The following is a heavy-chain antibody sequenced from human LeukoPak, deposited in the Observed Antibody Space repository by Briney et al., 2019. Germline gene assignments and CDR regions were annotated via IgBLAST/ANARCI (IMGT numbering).Heavy chain of an antibody. Sequence: PGESLRLSCAASGFTFSSYSMNWVRQAPGKGLEWVSSISSSSSYIYYADSVKGRFTISRDNAKNSLYLQMNSLRAEDTAVYYCARAAAAGTLYWFDPWGQGTLVTVSS. CDR3: ARAAAAGTLYWFDP. D-gene: IGHD6-13*01. CDR2: ISSSSSYI. J-gene: IGHJ5*02. CDR1: GFTFSSYS. V-gene: IGHV3-21*01.